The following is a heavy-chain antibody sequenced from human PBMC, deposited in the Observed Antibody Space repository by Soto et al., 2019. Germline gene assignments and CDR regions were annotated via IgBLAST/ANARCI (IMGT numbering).Heavy chain of an antibody. V-gene: IGHV4-39*07. Sequence: SATLYLTCTVSGCSISSSSYYWGWIRQPPGKWLEWIGSIYYSGSTYYNPSLKIRVTISVDTSKNQFSLKLSSVTAADTAVYYCARDRGKTFDYWGQGTLVTSPQ. CDR2: IYYSGST. CDR1: GCSISSSSYY. CDR3: ARDRGKTFDY. J-gene: IGHJ4*02.